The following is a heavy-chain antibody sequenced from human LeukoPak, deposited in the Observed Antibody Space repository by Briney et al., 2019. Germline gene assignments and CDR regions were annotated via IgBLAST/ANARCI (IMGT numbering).Heavy chain of an antibody. CDR2: IYTSGST. J-gene: IGHJ6*03. CDR1: GGSISSYY. D-gene: IGHD4/OR15-4a*01. CDR3: GRGARFFYYMDV. Sequence: PSETLSLTCTVSGGSISSYYWSWIRQPAGKGLEWIGRIYTSGSTNYNPSLKSRVTMSVDTSKNQFSLKLSSVTGSDTAVYLCGRGARFFYYMDVWGKGTTVTVSS. V-gene: IGHV4-4*07.